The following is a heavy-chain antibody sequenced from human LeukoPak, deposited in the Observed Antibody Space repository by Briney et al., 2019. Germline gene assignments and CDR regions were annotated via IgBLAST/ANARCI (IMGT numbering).Heavy chain of an antibody. CDR1: GGSISSYY. V-gene: IGHV4-59*01. J-gene: IGHJ2*01. D-gene: IGHD6-13*01. CDR2: IYYSGST. CDR3: ARETYSSSPPRL. Sequence: SETLFLTCTVSGGSISSYYWSWIRQPPGKGLEWIGYIYYSGSTNYNPSLKSRVTMSVDTSKNEFSLKLSSVTAADTAVYYCARETYSSSPPRLWGRGTLVTVSS.